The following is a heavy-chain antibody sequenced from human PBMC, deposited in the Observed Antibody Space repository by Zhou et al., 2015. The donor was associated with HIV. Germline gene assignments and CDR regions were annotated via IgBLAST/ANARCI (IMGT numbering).Heavy chain of an antibody. CDR2: IIPIFGTA. CDR1: GGTFSSYA. J-gene: IGHJ4*02. D-gene: IGHD4-17*01. V-gene: IGHV1-69*06. CDR3: ARFTTVTSF. Sequence: QVQLVQSGAEVKKPGSSVKVSCKASGGTFSSYAISWVRQAPGQGLEWMGGIIPIFGTANYAQKFQGRVTMTRDTSTNTVYMELIRLKSGDTAIYYCARFTTVTSFWGQGTLVTVSS.